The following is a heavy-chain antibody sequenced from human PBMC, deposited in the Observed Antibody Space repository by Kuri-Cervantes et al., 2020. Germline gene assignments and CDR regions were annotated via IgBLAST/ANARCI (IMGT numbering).Heavy chain of an antibody. CDR2: ISAYNGNT. V-gene: IGHV1-18*01. Sequence: ASVKVSCKASGYTFTSYGISWVRQAPGQGLEWMGWISAYNGNTNYAQKFQGRVTMTRNTSISTAYMDLSSLRSEDTAVYCCARTPDWSSSSWFDSAAYYFDYWGQGTLVTVSS. D-gene: IGHD6-13*01. CDR3: ARTPDWSSSSWFDSAAYYFDY. J-gene: IGHJ4*02. CDR1: GYTFTSYG.